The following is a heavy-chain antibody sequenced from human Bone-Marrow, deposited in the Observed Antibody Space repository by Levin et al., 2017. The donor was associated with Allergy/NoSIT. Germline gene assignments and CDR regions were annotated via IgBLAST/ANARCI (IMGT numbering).Heavy chain of an antibody. CDR3: ASHYCGGTSCYAGSYFYYYMDV. J-gene: IGHJ6*03. CDR1: GGSINSTSYY. Sequence: ASETLSLTCTVSGGSINSTSYYWGWIRQPPGKGLEWVTTIYYSATTYYNPSLKSRVTISVDTSKNQFSLKLSSVTAADTAVYYCASHYCGGTSCYAGSYFYYYMDVWGRGATFTVSS. D-gene: IGHD2-2*01. V-gene: IGHV4-39*01. CDR2: IYYSATT.